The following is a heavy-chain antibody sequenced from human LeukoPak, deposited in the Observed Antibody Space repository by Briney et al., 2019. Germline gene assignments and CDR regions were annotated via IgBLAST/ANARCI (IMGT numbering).Heavy chain of an antibody. Sequence: SETLSLTCTVSGGSISSSSYYWSWIRQPPGKGLEWIGSIYHSGSTYYNPSLKSRITISVDTSKNQFSLKLSSVTAADTAVYYCARAPGPLYSSSWYLFWFDPWGQGTLVTVSS. CDR1: GGSISSSSYY. D-gene: IGHD6-13*01. CDR2: IYHSGST. J-gene: IGHJ5*02. V-gene: IGHV4-39*07. CDR3: ARAPGPLYSSSWYLFWFDP.